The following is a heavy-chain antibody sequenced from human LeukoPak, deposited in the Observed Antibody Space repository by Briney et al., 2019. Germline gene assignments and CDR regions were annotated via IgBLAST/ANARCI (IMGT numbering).Heavy chain of an antibody. J-gene: IGHJ4*02. Sequence: GGSLRLSCAASGFTVSSNYMSWVRQAPGKGLEWVSVIYSGGSTYYADSVKGRFTISRDNSKNTLYLQMNSLRAEDTAVYYCARCGYYYDSRSYYFDYWGQGTLVTVSS. CDR1: GFTVSSNY. CDR3: ARCGYYYDSRSYYFDY. V-gene: IGHV3-66*01. CDR2: IYSGGST. D-gene: IGHD3-22*01.